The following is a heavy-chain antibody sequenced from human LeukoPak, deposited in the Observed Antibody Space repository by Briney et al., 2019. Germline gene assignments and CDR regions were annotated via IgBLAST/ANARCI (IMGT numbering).Heavy chain of an antibody. J-gene: IGHJ5*02. CDR2: LHTSGNK. D-gene: IGHD6-13*01. CDR1: GGSMSPYH. CDR3: ARDPFRSSFDP. V-gene: IGHV4-4*07. Sequence: PSETLSLTCTVSGGSMSPYHWTWILQPAGKGLEWIGRLHTSGNKNYNPSLKGRVTISVDTSKNQFSLEMTSVTAADTAVYFYARDPFRSSFDPWGQGILVTVSS.